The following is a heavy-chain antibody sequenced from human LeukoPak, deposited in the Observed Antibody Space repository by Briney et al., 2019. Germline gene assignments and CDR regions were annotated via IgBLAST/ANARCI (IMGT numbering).Heavy chain of an antibody. CDR1: GGTFSSYA. J-gene: IGHJ4*02. CDR2: IIPIFGTA. Sequence: GASVKVSCKASGGTFSSYAISWVRQAPGQGLEWMGGIIPIFGTANYAQKFQGRVTITTDGSTSTAYMELSSLRSEDTAVYYCARGEVEMATITYLDYWGQGTLVTVSS. V-gene: IGHV1-69*05. D-gene: IGHD5-24*01. CDR3: ARGEVEMATITYLDY.